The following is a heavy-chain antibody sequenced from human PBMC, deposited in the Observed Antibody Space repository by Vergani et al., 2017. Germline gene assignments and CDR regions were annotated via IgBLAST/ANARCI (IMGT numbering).Heavy chain of an antibody. CDR3: ARDLVTFGGVIVNSY. Sequence: EVQLVESGGGLVQPGGSLRLSCAASGFTFSSYEMNWVRQAPGKGLEWVSYISSRGTTIYYADSVKGRFTISRDNAMNSLYLQMNSLRAEDTAVYYCARDLVTFGGVIVNSYWGQGTLVTVSS. CDR2: ISSRGTTI. CDR1: GFTFSSYE. D-gene: IGHD3-16*02. J-gene: IGHJ4*02. V-gene: IGHV3-48*03.